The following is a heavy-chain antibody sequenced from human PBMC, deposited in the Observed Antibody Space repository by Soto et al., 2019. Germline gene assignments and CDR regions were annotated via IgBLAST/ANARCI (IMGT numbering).Heavy chain of an antibody. CDR1: GYTFTSYY. J-gene: IGHJ6*02. Sequence: QVQLVQSGAEVKKPGASVKVSCKASGYTFTSYYMHWVRQAPGQGLEWMGIINPSGGSTSYAQKFQGRVTMTRDTSTSTVYMELSSLRSEDTAVYYCARDRRWLQSNYYYYGMDVWGQGTTVTVSS. D-gene: IGHD5-12*01. CDR3: ARDRRWLQSNYYYYGMDV. CDR2: INPSGGST. V-gene: IGHV1-46*01.